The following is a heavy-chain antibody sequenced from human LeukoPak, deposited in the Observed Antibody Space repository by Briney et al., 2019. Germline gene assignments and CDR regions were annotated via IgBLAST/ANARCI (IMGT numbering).Heavy chain of an antibody. D-gene: IGHD6-13*01. CDR1: GFTFSSYW. CDR3: ASLVFGYSGSWYYYYYMDV. Sequence: PGGSLRLSCAASGFTFSSYWMHWVRQAPGKGLVWVSRINSDGSSTSYADSVKGRFTISRDNAKNTLYLQMNSLRAEDTAVYYCASLVFGYSGSWYYYYYMDVWGKGTTVTISS. J-gene: IGHJ6*03. CDR2: INSDGSST. V-gene: IGHV3-74*01.